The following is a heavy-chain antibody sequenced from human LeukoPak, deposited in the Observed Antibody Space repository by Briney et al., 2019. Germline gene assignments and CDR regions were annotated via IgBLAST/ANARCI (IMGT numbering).Heavy chain of an antibody. Sequence: PGRSLRLSCTASGFTFGGYSMSWVRQAPGKGLEWVGFIRTKAYGGTTEYAASVKGRFTMSRDDSKSIAYLQMNSLKTEDTALYYCTRDATIDSSLRGLWGQGTLVTVSS. CDR1: GFTFGGYS. CDR2: IRTKAYGGTT. V-gene: IGHV3-49*04. CDR3: TRDATIDSSLRGL. D-gene: IGHD3-10*01. J-gene: IGHJ4*02.